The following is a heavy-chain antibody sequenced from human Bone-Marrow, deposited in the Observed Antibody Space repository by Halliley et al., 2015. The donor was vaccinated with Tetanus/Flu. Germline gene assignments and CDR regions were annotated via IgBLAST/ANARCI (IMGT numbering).Heavy chain of an antibody. CDR2: ISYSGST. D-gene: IGHD6-19*01. Sequence: LRLSCTVSGGSISSTTYHWGWIRQPPGKGLEWIGSISYSGSTDYNPSLKSRVTISVDTSKNQFSLKLSSVTAPDTAVYYCARLSVTSAWSFGPPPRLYFFDSWGQGTLVTVSS. CDR3: ARLSVTSAWSFGPPPRLYFFDS. CDR1: GGSISSTTYH. J-gene: IGHJ4*02. V-gene: IGHV4-39*01.